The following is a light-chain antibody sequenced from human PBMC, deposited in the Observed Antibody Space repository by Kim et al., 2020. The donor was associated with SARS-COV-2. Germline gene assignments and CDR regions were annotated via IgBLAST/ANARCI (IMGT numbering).Light chain of an antibody. CDR3: QQYNNWPPYT. CDR1: QSVYSS. CDR2: GAS. Sequence: EVVMTQSPATLSVSPGERATLSCRASQSVYSSLAWYQQKPGQAPRLLIYGASTRATSIPARFSGSGSGTEFTLTISGLQSEDFAVYYCQQYNNWPPYTLGQGTKLEI. J-gene: IGKJ2*01. V-gene: IGKV3-15*01.